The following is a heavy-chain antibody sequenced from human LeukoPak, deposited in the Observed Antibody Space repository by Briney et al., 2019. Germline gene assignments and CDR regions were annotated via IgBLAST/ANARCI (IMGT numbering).Heavy chain of an antibody. J-gene: IGHJ4*02. CDR3: ARSGYSYGYWGHFDY. Sequence: SETLSLTCAVYGGPFSGYYWSWIRQPPGKGLEWIGEINHSGSTNYNPSLKSRVTISVDTSKNQFSLKLSSVTAADTAVYYCARSGYSYGYWGHFDYWGQGTLVTVSS. V-gene: IGHV4-34*01. CDR2: INHSGST. D-gene: IGHD5-18*01. CDR1: GGPFSGYY.